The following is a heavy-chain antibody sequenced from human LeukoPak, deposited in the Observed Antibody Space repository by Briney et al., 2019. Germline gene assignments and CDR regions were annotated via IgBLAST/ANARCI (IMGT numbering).Heavy chain of an antibody. Sequence: GESLKISCKGSGYSFTSYWIGWVRQMPGKGLEWMGIIYPGDSDTRYSPSFQGQVTISADKSISTAYLQWSSLKASDTAMYYCARHGPSVVVPAATVPDYWGQGTLVTVSS. J-gene: IGHJ4*02. CDR3: ARHGPSVVVPAATVPDY. V-gene: IGHV5-51*01. D-gene: IGHD2-2*01. CDR2: IYPGDSDT. CDR1: GYSFTSYW.